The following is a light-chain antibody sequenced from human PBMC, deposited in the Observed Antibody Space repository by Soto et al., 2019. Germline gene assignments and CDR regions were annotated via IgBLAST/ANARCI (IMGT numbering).Light chain of an antibody. V-gene: IGKV1-33*01. CDR2: DAS. CDR1: QDIGNF. CDR3: KKCDTLPPIT. J-gene: IGKJ4*01. Sequence: DIQVTQSPASLSASVGDRVTITCQASQDIGNFLNWYQQKPGNAPKVLIYDASKLEAGVPSRFSGSGSGTHFTFTISSLQPEDVATYYCKKCDTLPPITLGGGTKVDIK.